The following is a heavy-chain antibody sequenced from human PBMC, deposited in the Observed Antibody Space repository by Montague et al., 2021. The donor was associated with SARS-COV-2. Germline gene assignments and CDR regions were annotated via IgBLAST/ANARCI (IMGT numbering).Heavy chain of an antibody. J-gene: IGHJ2*01. CDR3: AREFRIELWQTNWYFGL. Sequence: SETLSLTCSVSGRSIRGHYWSWILQPPGTGLEWMGNFDHSEDTKYNPSLKSRATISVDTSKNQFALRLHSVTAADTAVYYCAREFRIELWQTNWYFGLWGRGTLVTASS. CDR2: FDHSEDT. D-gene: IGHD3-16*01. CDR1: GRSIRGHY. V-gene: IGHV4-59*11.